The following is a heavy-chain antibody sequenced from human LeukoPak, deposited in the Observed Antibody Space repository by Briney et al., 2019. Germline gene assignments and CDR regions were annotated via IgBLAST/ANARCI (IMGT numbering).Heavy chain of an antibody. CDR3: ARGGGLTGTVNYYYYYGDD. Sequence: PGGSVRLSCAASGLTVSGNYMSWVRQAPGKGLVGGSVIYSGGSKYYADSVKGLFTISRDNSKNTLHLQMNSLRADTTAVYYCARGGGLTGTVNYYYYYGDDWGKETTVSVSS. V-gene: IGHV3-66*02. CDR1: GLTVSGNY. D-gene: IGHD7-27*01. CDR2: IYSGGSK. J-gene: IGHJ6*03.